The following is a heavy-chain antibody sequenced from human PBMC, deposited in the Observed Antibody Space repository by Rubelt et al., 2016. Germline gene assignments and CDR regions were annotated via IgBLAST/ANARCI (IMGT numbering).Heavy chain of an antibody. Sequence: QLHLQESGPGLVKPSETLSLTCTVSGGSISSAGYYWSWIRQHPGKGLEWIGYIYYSGCTYYNPSLKSRVTISVDTSKNQFSLKLSSVTAADTAVYYCARAFSNIGYGMDVWGQGTTVTVSS. V-gene: IGHV4-31*03. CDR2: IYYSGCT. CDR1: GGSISSAGYY. J-gene: IGHJ6*02. CDR3: ARAFSNIGYGMDV. D-gene: IGHD3-3*02.